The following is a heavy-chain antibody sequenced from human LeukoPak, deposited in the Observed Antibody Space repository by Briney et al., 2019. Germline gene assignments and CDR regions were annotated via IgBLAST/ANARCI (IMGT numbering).Heavy chain of an antibody. CDR3: ARADSVSSTWSSFDY. V-gene: IGHV1-2*02. J-gene: IGHJ4*01. Sequence: ASVKVSCKASGYTFTGYYLHWVRQAPGQGLEWMGWINPYSGGTNYAQNFQGRVTMTRDTSISTVYMELSSLTSEDTAVYHCARADSVSSTWSSFDYWGHGTLVTVSS. D-gene: IGHD6-13*01. CDR1: GYTFTGYY. CDR2: INPYSGGT.